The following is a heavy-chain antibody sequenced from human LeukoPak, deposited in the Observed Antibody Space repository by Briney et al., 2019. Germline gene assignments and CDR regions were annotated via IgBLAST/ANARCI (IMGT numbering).Heavy chain of an antibody. D-gene: IGHD3-3*01. CDR2: TYYRSQQWHS. V-gene: IGHV6-1*01. J-gene: IGHJ4*02. CDR1: GDSVSSNGAS. Sequence: PSQTLSLTCAISGDSVSSNGASWNWIRQSPSRGLEWLGRTYYRSQQWHSDYAPSVKGRITLNLDTSKNQFSLQLDSMTPEDTAVYYCGRETDFGVVTNWGQGTLVTVSS. CDR3: GRETDFGVVTN.